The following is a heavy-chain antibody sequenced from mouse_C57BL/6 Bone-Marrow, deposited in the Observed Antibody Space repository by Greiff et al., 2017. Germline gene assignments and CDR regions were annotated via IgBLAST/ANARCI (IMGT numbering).Heavy chain of an antibody. Sequence: VQLKESGPGLVKPSQSLSLTCSVTGYSITSGYYWNWIRQFPGNKLEWMGYISYDGSNNYNPSLKNRISITRDTYKKQFFLKLNSVTTEDTATYYCAREGYFWYFDFWGTGATVTVCS. CDR1: GYSITSGYY. D-gene: IGHD3-1*01. CDR3: AREGYFWYFDF. CDR2: ISYDGSN. V-gene: IGHV3-6*01. J-gene: IGHJ1*03.